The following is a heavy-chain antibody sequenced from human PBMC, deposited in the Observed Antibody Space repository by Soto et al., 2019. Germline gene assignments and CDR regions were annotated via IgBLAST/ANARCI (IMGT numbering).Heavy chain of an antibody. J-gene: IGHJ6*02. V-gene: IGHV1-69*01. CDR1: GGTFSSYA. Sequence: QVQLVQSAAEVKKPGSSVKVSCKASGGTFSSYAISWVRQAPGQGLEWMGGIIPIFGTANYAQKFQGRVTITADESTSTAYMELSSLRSEDTAVYYCETTLYDILTGYYTTGMDVWGQGTTVTVSS. CDR2: IIPIFGTA. CDR3: ETTLYDILTGYYTTGMDV. D-gene: IGHD3-9*01.